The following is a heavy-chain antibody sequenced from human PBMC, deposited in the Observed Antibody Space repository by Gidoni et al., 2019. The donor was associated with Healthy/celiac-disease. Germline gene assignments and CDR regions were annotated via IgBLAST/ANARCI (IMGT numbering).Heavy chain of an antibody. CDR1: GYTFTSYA. Sequence: QVQLVQSGAEVKKPGASVKVSCKASGYTFTSYAMHWVRQAPGQRLEWMGWINAGNGNTKYSQKFQGRVTITRDTSASTAYMELSSLRSEDTAVYYCAREERWLVRPSYYFDYWGQGTLVTVSS. D-gene: IGHD6-19*01. V-gene: IGHV1-3*01. J-gene: IGHJ4*02. CDR2: INAGNGNT. CDR3: AREERWLVRPSYYFDY.